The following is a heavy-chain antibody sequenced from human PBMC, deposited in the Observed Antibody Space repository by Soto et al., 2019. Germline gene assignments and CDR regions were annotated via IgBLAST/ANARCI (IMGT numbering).Heavy chain of an antibody. J-gene: IGHJ4*02. CDR1: GFTFDDSA. V-gene: IGHV3-9*01. Sequence: GGSLRLSCAASGFTFDDSAMHWVRQAPGKGLEWVSGISWNSGFVAYADSVKGRFTISRDNAKNSLYLQMNSLRPEDTAFYYCAKTLSLYNSCFDSWGLGAQVTVSS. D-gene: IGHD3-10*01. CDR2: ISWNSGFV. CDR3: AKTLSLYNSCFDS.